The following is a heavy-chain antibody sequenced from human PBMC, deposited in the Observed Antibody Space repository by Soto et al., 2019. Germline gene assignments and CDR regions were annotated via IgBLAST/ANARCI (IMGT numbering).Heavy chain of an antibody. CDR1: GGSISSYY. CDR3: ARSPAIRYYYDSSGYYFDY. CDR2: IYYSGGT. V-gene: IGHV4-59*01. J-gene: IGHJ4*02. Sequence: SGTLSLTCTVSGGSISSYYWSWIRQPPGKGLEWIGYIYYSGGTNYNPSLKSRVTISVDTSKNQFSLKLSSVTAADTAVYYCARSPAIRYYYDSSGYYFDYWGQGTLVTVSS. D-gene: IGHD3-22*01.